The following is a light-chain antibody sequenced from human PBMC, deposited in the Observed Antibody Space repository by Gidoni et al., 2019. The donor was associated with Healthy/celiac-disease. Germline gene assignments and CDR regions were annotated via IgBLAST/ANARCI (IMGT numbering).Light chain of an antibody. CDR3: QQYYSYPLT. CDR2: AAS. CDR1: QGISSY. J-gene: IGKJ4*01. Sequence: AIRMTQSPSSFSASTGDRVTITCRASQGISSYLAWYQQTPGKAPKLLIYAASTLQSGVPSRFSGSGSGSDFTLTISCLQSEDFATYYCQQYYSYPLTFXGXTKVEIK. V-gene: IGKV1-8*01.